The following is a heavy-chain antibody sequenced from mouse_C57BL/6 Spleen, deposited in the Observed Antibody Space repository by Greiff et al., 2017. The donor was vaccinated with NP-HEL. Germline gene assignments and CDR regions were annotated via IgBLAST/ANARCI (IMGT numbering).Heavy chain of an antibody. CDR1: GYAFTNYL. CDR2: INPGSGGT. J-gene: IGHJ1*03. V-gene: IGHV1-54*01. Sequence: VQLQQSGAELVRPGPSVKVSCKASGYAFTNYLIEWVKQRPGQGLEWIGVINPGSGGTNYNEKFKGKATLTADKSSSTAYMQLSSLTSEDSAVYFCARGDGGGYFDVWGTGTTVTVSS. D-gene: IGHD3-3*01. CDR3: ARGDGGGYFDV.